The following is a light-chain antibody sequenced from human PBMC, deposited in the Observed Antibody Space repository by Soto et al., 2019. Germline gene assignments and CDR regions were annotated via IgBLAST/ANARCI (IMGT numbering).Light chain of an antibody. Sequence: QSVLTQPASVSGSPGQSITISCTGTSSDVGDYNYVSWYQQHPGKAPKLLIYDVSIRPSGVSNRFSGSKSGNTASLTISGLQAEDEADYYCSSYTSSNSYVFGAGTKVTVL. CDR2: DVS. CDR1: SSDVGDYNY. V-gene: IGLV2-14*01. CDR3: SSYTSSNSYV. J-gene: IGLJ1*01.